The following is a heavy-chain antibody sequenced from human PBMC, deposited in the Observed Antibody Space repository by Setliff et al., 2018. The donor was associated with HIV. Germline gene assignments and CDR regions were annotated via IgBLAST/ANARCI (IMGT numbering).Heavy chain of an antibody. CDR2: ILPIFGST. D-gene: IGHD3-10*01. CDR1: GDNFNNVA. Sequence: GPSVKVSCKASGDNFNNVALNWVRQAPGQGLEWMGGILPIFGSTDYAQKFQGRLTITAVQSQNTVYMELSSLRSDDTAVYYCTNRGGSGTNVGNWFDPWGQGTLVTVSS. CDR3: TNRGGSGTNVGNWFDP. V-gene: IGHV1-69*13. J-gene: IGHJ5*02.